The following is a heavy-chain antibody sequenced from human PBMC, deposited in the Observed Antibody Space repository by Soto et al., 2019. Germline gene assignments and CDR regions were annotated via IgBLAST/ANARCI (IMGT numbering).Heavy chain of an antibody. CDR3: AREDLACLECSFIPEGRDV. J-gene: IGHJ6*02. V-gene: IGHV3-23*01. CDR2: ISSDDNT. CDR1: GFTFSDYA. D-gene: IGHD3-3*02. Sequence: EVQLLESGGGLVQPGRSLRLSCAASGFTFSDYAMTWVRQAPGQGLEWLSTISSDDNTYYADSLKGRFTISRDNSQHTLFLQPKRLRAEDPALYYCAREDLACLECSFIPEGRDVWGQGTTVTVSS.